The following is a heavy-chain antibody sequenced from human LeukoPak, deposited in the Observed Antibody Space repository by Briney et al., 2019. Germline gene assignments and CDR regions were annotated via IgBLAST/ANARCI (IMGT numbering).Heavy chain of an antibody. D-gene: IGHD4-11*01. CDR2: ISGSGGST. V-gene: IGHV3-23*01. CDR1: GFTFSSYA. CDR3: AAMTSVTTGDY. Sequence: GGSLRLSCAASGFTFSSYAMSWVRQAPGKGLEWVSAISGSGGSTYYADSVKGRFTISRDNSKNTLYLQMNSLRAADTAVYYCAAMTSVTTGDYWGQGTLVTVSS. J-gene: IGHJ4*02.